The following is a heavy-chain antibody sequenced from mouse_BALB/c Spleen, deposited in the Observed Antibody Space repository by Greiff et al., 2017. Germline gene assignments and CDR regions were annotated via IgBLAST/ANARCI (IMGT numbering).Heavy chain of an antibody. CDR2: ISSGSSTI. J-gene: IGHJ4*01. CDR3: ARSYYAMDY. V-gene: IGHV5-17*02. CDR1: GFTFSSFG. Sequence: EVQLVESGGGLVQPGGSRKLSCAASGFTFSSFGMHWVRQAPEKGLEWVAYISSGSSTIYYADTVKGRFTISRDNPKNTLFLQMTSLRSEDTAMYYCARSYYAMDYWGQGTSVTVSS.